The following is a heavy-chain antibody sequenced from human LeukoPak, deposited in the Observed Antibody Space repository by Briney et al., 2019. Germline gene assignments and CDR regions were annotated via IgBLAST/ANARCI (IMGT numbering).Heavy chain of an antibody. D-gene: IGHD1-26*01. J-gene: IGHJ4*02. V-gene: IGHV1-2*06. CDR1: GYTFTGYY. CDR2: INPNSGGT. CDR3: ARDSGQWELLLNYFDY. Sequence: GASVKVSCKASGYTFTGYYMHWVRQAPGQGLEWMGRINPNSGGTNYAQKLQGRVTMTTDTSTSTAYMELRSLRSDDTAVYYCARDSGQWELLLNYFDYWGQGTLVTVSS.